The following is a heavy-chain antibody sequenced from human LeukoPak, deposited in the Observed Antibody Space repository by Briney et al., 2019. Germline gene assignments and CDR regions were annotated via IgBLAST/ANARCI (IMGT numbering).Heavy chain of an antibody. CDR3: ARFGTTGTPRSI. D-gene: IGHD1-1*01. CDR1: GGSFIGYY. J-gene: IGHJ3*02. Sequence: SETLSLTCAVYGGSFIGYYWSWIRHPPGKGLEWIGEINHSGSINYNQSLKSRVTISKETSKTQFSLNLNSVTAADIAVYYCARFGTTGTPRSIWGQGTMVTVSS. CDR2: INHSGSI. V-gene: IGHV4-34*01.